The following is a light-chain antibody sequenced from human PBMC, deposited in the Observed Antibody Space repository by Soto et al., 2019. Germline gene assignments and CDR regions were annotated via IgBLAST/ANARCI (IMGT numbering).Light chain of an antibody. V-gene: IGLV2-8*01. CDR1: SSDVGGYDF. J-gene: IGLJ1*01. Sequence: QSALTQPPSASGSPGQSVTISCTGTSSDVGGYDFVSWYQQHPGKAPKLMIYEVSKRLSGVSDRFSGSKSGNTASLTVSGLQAEDEADDYCSSYAGSNKFVVGSGTKVTVL. CDR3: SSYAGSNKFV. CDR2: EVS.